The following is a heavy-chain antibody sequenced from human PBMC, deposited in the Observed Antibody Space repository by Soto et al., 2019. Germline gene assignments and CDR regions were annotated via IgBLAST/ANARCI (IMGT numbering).Heavy chain of an antibody. Sequence: SETLSLTCTVSGGSISSYYWSWIRQPPGKGLEWIGYIYYSGSTNYNPSLKSRVTISVDTSKNQFSLKLSSVTAADTAVYYCARAGTTYNWFDPWGQGTQVTVSS. V-gene: IGHV4-59*01. CDR2: IYYSGST. CDR1: GGSISSYY. J-gene: IGHJ5*02. CDR3: ARAGTTYNWFDP. D-gene: IGHD4-4*01.